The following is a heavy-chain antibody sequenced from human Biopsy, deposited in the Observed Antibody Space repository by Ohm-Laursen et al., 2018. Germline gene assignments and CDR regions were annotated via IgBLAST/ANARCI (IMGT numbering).Heavy chain of an antibody. Sequence: SVKVSCKAPGGTFSDYAISWVRQAPGQGLEWMGGVTPIFGTSNHALKFQGRVTITADKSTSTAYMELNSLRSDDTAMYYCARDALLPGVGSMDVWGQGTTVTVSS. J-gene: IGHJ6*02. CDR1: GGTFSDYA. CDR2: VTPIFGTS. CDR3: ARDALLPGVGSMDV. V-gene: IGHV1-69*06. D-gene: IGHD3-10*01.